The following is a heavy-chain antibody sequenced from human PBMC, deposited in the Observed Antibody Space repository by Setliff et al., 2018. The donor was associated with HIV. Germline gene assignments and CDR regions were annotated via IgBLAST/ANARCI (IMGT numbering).Heavy chain of an antibody. V-gene: IGHV3-15*01. CDR1: GFTFSNAW. CDR2: IKSKTDGGTT. Sequence: PGGSLRLSCAASGFTFSNAWMSWVRQAPGKGLEWVGRIKSKTDGGTTDYAAPVKGRFTVSRDDSKNTLSLQMNSLKAEDTAVYYCTTHGIWFGELLYYFEYWGQGALVTVSS. J-gene: IGHJ4*02. CDR3: TTHGIWFGELLYYFEY. D-gene: IGHD3-10*01.